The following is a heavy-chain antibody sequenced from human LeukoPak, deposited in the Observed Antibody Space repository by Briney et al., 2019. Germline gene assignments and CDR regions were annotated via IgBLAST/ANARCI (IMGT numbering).Heavy chain of an antibody. CDR1: GFTFSSYW. Sequence: GGSLRLSCAASGFTFSSYWMHLVRQAPGKGLVWVSRINSDESSTSYADSVKGRFTISRDNAKNTLYLQMNSLRAEDTAVYYCVSYGDSLYYWGQGTLVTVSS. CDR2: INSDESST. CDR3: VSYGDSLYY. D-gene: IGHD4-17*01. J-gene: IGHJ4*02. V-gene: IGHV3-74*01.